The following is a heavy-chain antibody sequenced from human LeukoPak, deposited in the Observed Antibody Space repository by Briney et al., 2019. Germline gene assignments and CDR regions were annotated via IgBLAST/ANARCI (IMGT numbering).Heavy chain of an antibody. CDR1: GGSFSGYY. J-gene: IGHJ4*02. CDR3: ARVRGYSSGIRWANDY. V-gene: IGHV4-34*01. D-gene: IGHD5-18*01. CDR2: INHSGST. Sequence: PSETLPLTCAVYGGSFSGYYWSWIRQPPGKGLEWIGEINHSGSTNYNPSLKSRVTISVDTSKNQFSLKLSSVTAADTAVYYCARVRGYSSGIRWANDYWGQGTLVTVSS.